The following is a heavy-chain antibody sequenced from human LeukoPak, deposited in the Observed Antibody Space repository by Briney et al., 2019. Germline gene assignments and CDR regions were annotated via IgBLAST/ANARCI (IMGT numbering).Heavy chain of an antibody. V-gene: IGHV4-59*01. CDR3: ARARDYVWGSYRYWYFDL. CDR1: GGSISSYL. J-gene: IGHJ2*01. D-gene: IGHD3-16*02. Sequence: SETLSLTCTVSGGSISSYLWGWIRQPPGKGLEWIGYINYSGSTNYIPSLKSRVSISVDTSKNQFSLNLSSVTAADTAVYYCARARDYVWGSYRYWYFDLWGRGTLVTVSS. CDR2: INYSGST.